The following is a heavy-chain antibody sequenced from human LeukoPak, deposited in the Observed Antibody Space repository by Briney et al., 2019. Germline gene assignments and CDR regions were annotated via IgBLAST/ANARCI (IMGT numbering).Heavy chain of an antibody. J-gene: IGHJ1*01. D-gene: IGHD6-6*01. Sequence: GGSLRLSCAASGFTFSSYGMHWVRQAPGKGLEWVAVIWYDGSNKYYADSVKGRFTISRDNSKNTLYLQMNSLRAEDTAVYYCARDGSSSSFQHWGQGTLVTVSP. CDR3: ARDGSSSSFQH. CDR2: IWYDGSNK. V-gene: IGHV3-33*01. CDR1: GFTFSSYG.